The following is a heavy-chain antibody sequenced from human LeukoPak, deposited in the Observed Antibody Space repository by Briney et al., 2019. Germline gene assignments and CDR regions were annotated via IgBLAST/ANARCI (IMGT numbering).Heavy chain of an antibody. D-gene: IGHD3-3*01. CDR3: ARDKGVDYDFWSGYYSRFDY. V-gene: IGHV4-4*07. Sequence: SETLSLTRTVSGGSISSYYWSWIRQPAGKGLEWIGRIYTSGSTNYNPSLKSRVTMSVDTSKNQFSLKLSSVTAADTAVYYCARDKGVDYDFWSGYYSRFDYWGQGTLVTVSS. CDR1: GGSISSYY. J-gene: IGHJ4*02. CDR2: IYTSGST.